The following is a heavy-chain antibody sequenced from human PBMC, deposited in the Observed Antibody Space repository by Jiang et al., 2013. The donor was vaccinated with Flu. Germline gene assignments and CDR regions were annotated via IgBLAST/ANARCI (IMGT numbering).Heavy chain of an antibody. Sequence: VQLLESGGGLVQPGGSLRLSCAASGFTFSSYAMSWVRQTPGKGLEWVSSISGSGAGTYTADSVKGRFTISRDNSKTTLYLQMNSLRVEDTAIYYCARGKYQQLVCESWGQGMLVTVSS. CDR2: ISGSGAGT. CDR1: GFTFSSYA. J-gene: IGHJ5*02. D-gene: IGHD6-13*01. V-gene: IGHV3-23*01. CDR3: ARGKYQQLVCES.